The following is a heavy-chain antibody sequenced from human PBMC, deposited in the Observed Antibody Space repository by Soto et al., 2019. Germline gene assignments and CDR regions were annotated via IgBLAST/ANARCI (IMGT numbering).Heavy chain of an antibody. CDR3: GPVGRLGSTGALTHEMDV. V-gene: IGHV1-69-2*01. CDR1: GYTFIDYF. CDR2: VDPENGET. Sequence: ASVKVSCKVSGYTFIDYFVHWVQQAPGKGLEWMGLVDPENGETIYAEKFQGRVTITADTSTDTAYMELSSLRSEDTAVYYCGPVGRLGSTGALTHEMDVWGQGTTVTVSS. D-gene: IGHD1-26*01. J-gene: IGHJ6*02.